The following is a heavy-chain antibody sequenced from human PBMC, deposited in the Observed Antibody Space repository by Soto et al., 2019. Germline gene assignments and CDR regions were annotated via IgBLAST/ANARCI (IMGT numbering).Heavy chain of an antibody. J-gene: IGHJ4*02. CDR1: GCSISSYY. CDR2: IYYSGST. V-gene: IGHV4-59*01. Sequence: XETLSLTCTVSGCSISSYYWSWIRQPPGKGLDWIGYIYYSGSTNYNPSLKSRVTISVDTSKNQFSLKLSSVTAADTAVYYCARGDFWSGYYIDYWGQGTLVTVSS. D-gene: IGHD3-3*01. CDR3: ARGDFWSGYYIDY.